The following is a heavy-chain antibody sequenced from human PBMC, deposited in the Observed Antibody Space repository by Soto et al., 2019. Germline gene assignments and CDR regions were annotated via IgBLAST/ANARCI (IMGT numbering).Heavy chain of an antibody. CDR2: IYYSGST. D-gene: IGHD6-19*01. J-gene: IGHJ5*02. Sequence: PSETLSLTCTVSGGSINTFYWSWVRRPAGKGLEWIGRIYYSGSTNYNPSLKSRVTISVDTSKNQFSLKLSSVTAADTAVYYCARDVREQWLVLGASNWFDPWGQGTLVTVSS. CDR3: ARDVREQWLVLGASNWFDP. V-gene: IGHV4-4*07. CDR1: GGSINTFY.